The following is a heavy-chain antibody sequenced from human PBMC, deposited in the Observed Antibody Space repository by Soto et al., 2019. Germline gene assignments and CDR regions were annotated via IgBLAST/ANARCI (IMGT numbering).Heavy chain of an antibody. CDR1: GFTFSSYA. CDR3: VRERSGYSYADS. CDR2: ISGSGANT. J-gene: IGHJ4*02. D-gene: IGHD5-18*01. Sequence: WGFLRLSCAASGFTFSSYALSWVRQAPGKGLECVSAISGSGANTYYADSVKGRFTISRDNSKNTLYLQTNSLRAEDSAMYYCVRERSGYSYADSWGQGTLVTVYS. V-gene: IGHV3-23*01.